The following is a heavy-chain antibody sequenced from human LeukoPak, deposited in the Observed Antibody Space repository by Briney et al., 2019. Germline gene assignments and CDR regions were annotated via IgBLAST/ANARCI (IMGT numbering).Heavy chain of an antibody. V-gene: IGHV3-11*01. CDR3: ARAGGYGSNLRFDY. D-gene: IGHD4-23*01. CDR2: ISTSGSTI. J-gene: IGHJ4*02. Sequence: GGSLRLSCAASGFTFSDYYMSWIRQSPGKGLEWVSYISTSGSTIYYADSVKGRFTISRDNAKKSLYLQMNSLRAEDTEDTAVYYCARAGGYGSNLRFDYWGQGTLVTVSS. CDR1: GFTFSDYY.